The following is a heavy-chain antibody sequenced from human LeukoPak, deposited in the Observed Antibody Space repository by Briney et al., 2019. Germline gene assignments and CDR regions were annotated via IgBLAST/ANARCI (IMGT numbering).Heavy chain of an antibody. CDR1: GFTFSDYG. D-gene: IGHD3-16*01. J-gene: IGHJ4*02. CDR3: SIYFCRGLSAFGVDY. CDR2: IRYDGTYK. V-gene: IGHV3-30*02. Sequence: GGSLRLSCAASGFTFSDYGMHWVRQAPGKGLEWVAVIRYDGTYKCYADSVKGRFTIFRDNSKNTVYLQMNSLRAEDTATYYCSIYFCRGLSAFGVDYWGQGTLVTVSS.